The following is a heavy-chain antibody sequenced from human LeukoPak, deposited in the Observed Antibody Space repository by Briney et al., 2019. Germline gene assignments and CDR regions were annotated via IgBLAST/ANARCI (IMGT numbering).Heavy chain of an antibody. CDR3: ARVDAASLAVHY. CDR1: GYTFTGYF. D-gene: IGHD6-13*01. CDR2: INPNSGGT. J-gene: IGHJ4*02. Sequence: ASVNVSCKTSGYTFTGYFLNWVRQVSAQWLEWMGRINPNSGGTHCGQKFQDRVTLTRDTSIATAYMELTSLTSDDTAVYYCARVDAASLAVHYWGQGTLVTVSS. V-gene: IGHV1-2*02.